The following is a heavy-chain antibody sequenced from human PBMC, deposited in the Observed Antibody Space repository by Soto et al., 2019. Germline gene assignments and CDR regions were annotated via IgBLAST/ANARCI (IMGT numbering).Heavy chain of an antibody. Sequence: GGSLRLSCAASGFTFDDYAMHWVRQAPGKGLEWVSGISWNSGSIGYADSVKGRSTISRDNAKNSLYLQMNSLRAEDTALYYCSKGGGVATYNYFDYWGQGTLVTVSS. CDR2: ISWNSGSI. V-gene: IGHV3-9*01. CDR3: SKGGGVATYNYFDY. D-gene: IGHD5-12*01. CDR1: GFTFDDYA. J-gene: IGHJ4*02.